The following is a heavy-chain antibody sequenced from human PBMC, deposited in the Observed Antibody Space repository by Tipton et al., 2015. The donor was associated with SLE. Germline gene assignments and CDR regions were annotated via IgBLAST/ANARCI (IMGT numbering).Heavy chain of an antibody. Sequence: TLSLTCAVYGGSFSGYYWSWIRQPPGKGLEWIGEINHSGSTNYNPSLKSRVTISVDTSKSQFSLKLSSVTAADTAVYYCAREWGDAFDIWGQGTMVTVSS. J-gene: IGHJ3*02. CDR2: INHSGST. V-gene: IGHV4-34*01. CDR3: AREWGDAFDI. D-gene: IGHD2-8*01. CDR1: GGSFSGYY.